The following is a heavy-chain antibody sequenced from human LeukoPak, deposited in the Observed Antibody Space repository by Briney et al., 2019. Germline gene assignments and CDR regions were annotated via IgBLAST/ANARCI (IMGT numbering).Heavy chain of an antibody. J-gene: IGHJ3*02. D-gene: IGHD5-12*01. Sequence: KTSETLSLTCAVYGGSFSGYYWSWIRQRRGKGLEWIGEINHSGSTNYNPSLKSRVTISVDTSKNQFSLKLSSVTAADTAVYYCARSPKRGGYSGYGAFDIWGQGTMVTVSS. CDR3: ARSPKRGGYSGYGAFDI. CDR2: INHSGST. V-gene: IGHV4-34*01. CDR1: GGSFSGYY.